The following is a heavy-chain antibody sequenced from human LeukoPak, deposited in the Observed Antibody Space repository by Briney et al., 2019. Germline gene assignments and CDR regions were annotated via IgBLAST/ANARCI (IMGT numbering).Heavy chain of an antibody. CDR3: ARDAGYSRNWYFGY. Sequence: KPSETLSLTCTVSGGSISSYYWSWIRQPAGKGLEWIGRIDSSGSTNYNPSLKSRVTMSVDTSKNQFSLKVSSVTAADTAVYYCARDAGYSRNWYFGYWGQGTLVTVSS. V-gene: IGHV4-4*07. J-gene: IGHJ4*02. D-gene: IGHD6-13*01. CDR1: GGSISSYY. CDR2: IDSSGST.